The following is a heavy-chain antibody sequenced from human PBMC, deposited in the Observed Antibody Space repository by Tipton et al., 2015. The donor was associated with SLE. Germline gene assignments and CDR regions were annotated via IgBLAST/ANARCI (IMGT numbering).Heavy chain of an antibody. CDR3: ARRDGRFDF. Sequence: TLSLTCTVSGGSISDYYWTWIRQPPGKGLEWIGYIFYSGGTNYNPSLKSRVTISGDTSKNQFSLRLSSVTAADTAVYYCARRDGRFDFWGQGTLVTVSS. V-gene: IGHV4-59*01. CDR2: IFYSGGT. J-gene: IGHJ4*02. CDR1: GGSISDYY. D-gene: IGHD2-15*01.